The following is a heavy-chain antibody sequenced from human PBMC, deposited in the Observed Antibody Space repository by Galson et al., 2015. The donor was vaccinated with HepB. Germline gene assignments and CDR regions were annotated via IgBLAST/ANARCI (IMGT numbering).Heavy chain of an antibody. CDR3: ATSGLSRYDYVWGSYRPGSFDY. J-gene: IGHJ4*02. D-gene: IGHD3-16*02. V-gene: IGHV1-24*01. CDR1: GYTLTELS. Sequence: SVKVSCKVSGYTLTELSMHWVRQAPGKGLEGMGGFDPEDGETIYAQKFQGRVTMTEDTSTDTAYMELSSLRSEDTAVYYCATSGLSRYDYVWGSYRPGSFDYWGQGTLVTVSS. CDR2: FDPEDGET.